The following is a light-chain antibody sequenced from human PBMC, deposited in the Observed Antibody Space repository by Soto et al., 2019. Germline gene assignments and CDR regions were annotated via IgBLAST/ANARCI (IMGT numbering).Light chain of an antibody. J-gene: IGKJ5*01. V-gene: IGKV3-20*01. Sequence: VMTQSPATLSVSPGERATLSCSASQSVSSSYLAWYQQKPGQAPRLLIYGASSRATGIPDRFSGSGSGTDFTLTISRLEPEDFAVYYCQQYGSSQITFGQGTRLEIK. CDR3: QQYGSSQIT. CDR1: QSVSSSY. CDR2: GAS.